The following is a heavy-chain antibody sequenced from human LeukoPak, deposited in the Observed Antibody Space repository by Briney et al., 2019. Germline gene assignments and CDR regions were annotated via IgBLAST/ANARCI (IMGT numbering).Heavy chain of an antibody. CDR2: ISSTGSTL. D-gene: IGHD3-22*01. J-gene: IGHJ1*01. V-gene: IGHV3-48*03. CDR3: ARGGDFYDSSGYYYSRYFQY. CDR1: GFTLSSYE. Sequence: GGSLRLSCAASGFTLSSYEMNWVRQAPGKGLEWIAYISSTGSTLYYADSVKGRFTISRDNVKNSLFLQMNSLRAEDTAVYFCARGGDFYDSSGYYYSRYFQYWGQGTLVTVSS.